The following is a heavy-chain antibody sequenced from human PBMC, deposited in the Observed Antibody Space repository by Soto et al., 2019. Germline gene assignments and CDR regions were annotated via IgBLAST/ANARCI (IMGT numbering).Heavy chain of an antibody. Sequence: GGSLRLSCAASGFTFSSYAMSWVRQAPGKGLEWVSAISGSGGSTYYADSVKGRFTISRDNSKNTLYLQMNSLRAEDTAVYYCANSALRFLEWSYLPLGDYWGQGTLVTVSS. J-gene: IGHJ4*02. CDR3: ANSALRFLEWSYLPLGDY. D-gene: IGHD3-3*01. V-gene: IGHV3-23*01. CDR2: ISGSGGST. CDR1: GFTFSSYA.